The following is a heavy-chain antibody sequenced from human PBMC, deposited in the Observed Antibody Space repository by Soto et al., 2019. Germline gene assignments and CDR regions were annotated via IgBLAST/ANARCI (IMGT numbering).Heavy chain of an antibody. CDR2: IYPGDSDT. V-gene: IGHV5-51*01. D-gene: IGHD6-13*01. Sequence: PGESLKISCKGSGYSFTSYWIGWVRQMPGKGLEWMGIIYPGDSDTRYSPSFQGQVTISADKSISTAHLQWSSLKASDTAMYYCARRIAAAGNDYYYYGMDVWGQGTTVTVSS. CDR1: GYSFTSYW. CDR3: ARRIAAAGNDYYYYGMDV. J-gene: IGHJ6*02.